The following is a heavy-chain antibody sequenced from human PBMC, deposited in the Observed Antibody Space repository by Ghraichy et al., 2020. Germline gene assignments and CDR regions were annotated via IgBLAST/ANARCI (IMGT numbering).Heavy chain of an antibody. J-gene: IGHJ3*02. CDR1: GFNFNYYY. CDR3: ARIVDRAFDI. D-gene: IGHD2-15*01. CDR2: ISHTGSTI. V-gene: IGHV3-11*01. Sequence: GGSLRLSCAASGFNFNYYYMTWIRQTPGKGLDWLSYISHTGSTIYNADSVKGRFTISRDNARNSLYLQMNSLRAEDTAIYYCARIVDRAFDIWGRGTLVTVSS.